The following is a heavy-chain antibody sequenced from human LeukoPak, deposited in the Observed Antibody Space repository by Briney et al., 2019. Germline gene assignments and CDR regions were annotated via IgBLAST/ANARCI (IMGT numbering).Heavy chain of an antibody. V-gene: IGHV4-61*02. Sequence: SETLSLTCTVSGNSISSGDNYWSLIRQPAGTGLEWLGRIYTSGSTNYNPSLKSRVTISGDTSKNQFSLRLSSVTAADTAVYYCARASYSYDINGWVPFDYWGQGTLVTVSS. CDR1: GNSISSGDNY. CDR2: IYTSGST. D-gene: IGHD3-22*01. CDR3: ARASYSYDINGWVPFDY. J-gene: IGHJ4*02.